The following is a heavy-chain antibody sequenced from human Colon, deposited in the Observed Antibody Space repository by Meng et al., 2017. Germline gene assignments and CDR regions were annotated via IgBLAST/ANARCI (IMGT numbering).Heavy chain of an antibody. CDR1: SGSISSSNW. J-gene: IGHJ4*02. CDR2: ISQSGTT. D-gene: IGHD3-9*01. CDR3: VRQGMTSYSWGY. Sequence: QVQLRGSGPGRVEPSGTLSLTFAVSSGSISSSNWWSWVRQPPGKGLEWIGEISQSGTTYYNPSLKSRVTITGDWSKNQCSLNLNSVTAADTALYYCVRQGMTSYSWGYWGQGTLVTVSS. V-gene: IGHV4-4*02.